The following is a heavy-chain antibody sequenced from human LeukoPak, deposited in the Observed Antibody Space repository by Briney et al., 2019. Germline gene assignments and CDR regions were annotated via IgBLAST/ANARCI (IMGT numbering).Heavy chain of an antibody. CDR2: ISKYSDYI. D-gene: IGHD3-3*01. J-gene: IGHJ4*02. V-gene: IGHV3-21*01. CDR1: GFTFRSYS. CDR3: ARDLSSGNPGGFDY. Sequence: GGSLRLSCAASGFTFRSYSMNWVRQAPGKGLEWVSTISKYSDYIYYADSVKGRFTISRDNAKNSLDLQVNSLTVDDTAVYFCARDLSSGNPGGFDYWGQGTLVTVSS.